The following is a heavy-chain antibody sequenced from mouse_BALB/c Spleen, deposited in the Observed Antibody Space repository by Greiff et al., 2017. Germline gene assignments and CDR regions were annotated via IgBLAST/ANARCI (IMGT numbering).Heavy chain of an antibody. CDR1: GYTFTSYW. D-gene: IGHD2-4*01. J-gene: IGHJ3*01. CDR3: ARVDYDVAWFAY. CDR2: INPSTGYT. Sequence: VQLQQSGAELAKPGASVKMSCKASGYTFTSYWMHWVKQRPGQGLEWIGYINPSTGYTEYNQKFKDKATLTADKSSSTACMQLSSLTSEDSAVYYCARVDYDVAWFAYWGQGTLVTVSA. V-gene: IGHV1-7*01.